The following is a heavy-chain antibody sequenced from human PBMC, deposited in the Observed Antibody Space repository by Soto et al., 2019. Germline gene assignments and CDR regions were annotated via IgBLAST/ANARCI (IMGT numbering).Heavy chain of an antibody. D-gene: IGHD3-10*01. J-gene: IGHJ6*03. CDR1: GGSFSGYY. CDR2: INHSGST. Sequence: SETLSLTCAVYGGSFSGYYWSWIRQPPGKGLEWIGEINHSGSTNYNPSLKSRVTISVDTSKNQFSLKLSSVTAADTAVYYCARVYRNYGSGSYYTDSYDGTGYYMDVWGKGTTVTVSS. V-gene: IGHV4-34*01. CDR3: ARVYRNYGSGSYYTDSYDGTGYYMDV.